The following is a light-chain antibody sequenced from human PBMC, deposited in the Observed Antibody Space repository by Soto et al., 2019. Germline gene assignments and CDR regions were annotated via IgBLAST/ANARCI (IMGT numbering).Light chain of an antibody. CDR1: QDINSF. J-gene: IGKJ5*01. V-gene: IGKV1-33*01. CDR3: EQYDSLPGT. CDR2: DAS. Sequence: DIQVTQSPSSLSVSVGDRVTITCRASQDINSFLNWYQQKPGKAPKLLIYDASHLETGVPSRFSGCQSGTDFTFTITSLQPEDIATYYCEQYDSLPGTFGQGTRLEVK.